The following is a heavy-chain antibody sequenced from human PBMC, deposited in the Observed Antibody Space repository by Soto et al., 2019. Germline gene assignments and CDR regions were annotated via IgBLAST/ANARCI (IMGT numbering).Heavy chain of an antibody. Sequence: GGSLGLSCTPSGFTLGDYGMSWFRQAPGKGLEWVGFIRSKANGGETQYAASVQGRFTISRDESKNIAYLEINSLKTEDTAVYYCPRARDGYNFLLDSWGQGTLVIVSP. CDR3: PRARDGYNFLLDS. V-gene: IGHV3-49*03. J-gene: IGHJ5*01. CDR1: GFTLGDYG. CDR2: IRSKANGGET. D-gene: IGHD5-12*01.